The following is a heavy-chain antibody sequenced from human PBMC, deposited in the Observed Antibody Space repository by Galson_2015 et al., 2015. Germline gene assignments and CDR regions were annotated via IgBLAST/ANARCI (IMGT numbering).Heavy chain of an antibody. CDR1: GFTVSSNY. J-gene: IGHJ4*02. CDR2: IYSGGST. D-gene: IGHD6-6*01. Sequence: SLRLSCAASGFTVSSNYMSWVRQAPGKGLEWVSVIYSGGSTYYADSVKGRFTISRDNSKNTLYLQMNSLRAEGTAVYYCAREYSSSSGFDYWGQGTLVTVSS. CDR3: AREYSSSSGFDY. V-gene: IGHV3-53*01.